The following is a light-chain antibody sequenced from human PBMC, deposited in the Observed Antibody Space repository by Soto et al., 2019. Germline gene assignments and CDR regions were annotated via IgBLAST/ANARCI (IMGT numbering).Light chain of an antibody. CDR3: QHYNSYRT. Sequence: DSQMTQSPSSVSASVGDRVTITCRASQNIRNWLAWYQQKPGKVPKLLIYDASSLASGVPSRFSGSGSGTEFTLTISSLQSDDFATYYCQHYNSYRTFGQGTKVDIK. V-gene: IGKV1-5*01. J-gene: IGKJ1*01. CDR1: QNIRNW. CDR2: DAS.